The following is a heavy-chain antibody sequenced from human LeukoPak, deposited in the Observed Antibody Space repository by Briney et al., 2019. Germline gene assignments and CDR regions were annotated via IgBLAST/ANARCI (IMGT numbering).Heavy chain of an antibody. D-gene: IGHD2-21*02. CDR3: ARGRIVVVTADWWAFDI. CDR2: INAGNGNT. J-gene: IGHJ3*02. CDR1: GYTFTSYA. Sequence: ASVKVSCKASGYTFTSYAMHWVRQAPGQRLEWMGWINAGNGNTKYSQKFHGRVTITRDTSASTAYMELSSLRSEDTAVYYCARGRIVVVTADWWAFDIWGQGTMVTVSS. V-gene: IGHV1-3*01.